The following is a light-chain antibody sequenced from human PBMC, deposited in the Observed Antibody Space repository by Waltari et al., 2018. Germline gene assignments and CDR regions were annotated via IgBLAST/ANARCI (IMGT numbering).Light chain of an antibody. CDR2: DVN. V-gene: IGLV2-23*02. Sequence: HSALTQPASVSGSPGQSIPISCTGTNSDVGKYNYVSWYQQHPGKAPKLMLYDVNKWPSGVSTRFAGSKSGNTASLIISGLQADDEADYFCCSYAGSSTYVYGTGTKVTVL. CDR3: CSYAGSSTYV. CDR1: NSDVGKYNY. J-gene: IGLJ1*01.